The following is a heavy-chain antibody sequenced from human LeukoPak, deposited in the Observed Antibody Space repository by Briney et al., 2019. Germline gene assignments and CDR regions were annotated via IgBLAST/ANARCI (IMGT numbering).Heavy chain of an antibody. CDR3: ARARSGWYFDY. V-gene: IGHV4-4*07. CDR2: ISSSGST. D-gene: IGHD6-19*01. J-gene: IGHJ4*02. CDR1: GGSLIGYY. Sequence: SETLSLTCTISGGSLIGYYWTWIRQPAGKGLEWIGRISSSGSTNYNPSLNSRVTMSVDTSKNQVSLRLSSVTAADTAVYYCARARSGWYFDYWGQGNLVTVSS.